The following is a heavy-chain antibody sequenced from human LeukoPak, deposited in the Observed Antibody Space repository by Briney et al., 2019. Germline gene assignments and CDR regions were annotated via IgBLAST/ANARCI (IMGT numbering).Heavy chain of an antibody. CDR2: ISSSSSTI. V-gene: IGHV3-48*01. CDR3: ARLVIDSPSSYYMDV. Sequence: GGSLRLSCAASGFTFSSYSMNWVRQAPGKGLEWVSYISSSSSTIYYADSVKGRFTISRDNAKNSLYLQMNSLRAEDTAVYYCARLVIDSPSSYYMDVWGNGTTVTVSS. D-gene: IGHD2-21*01. CDR1: GFTFSSYS. J-gene: IGHJ6*03.